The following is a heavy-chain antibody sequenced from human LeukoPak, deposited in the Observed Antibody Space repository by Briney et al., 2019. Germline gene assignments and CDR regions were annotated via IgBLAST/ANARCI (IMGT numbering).Heavy chain of an antibody. CDR1: GFTFSSYS. Sequence: GGSLRLSCAASGFTFSSYSMNWVRQAPGKGLEWVAVISYDGSNKYYADSVKGRFTISRDNSKNTLYLQMNSLRAEDTAVYYCAKGRLGYCSSTSCYTRDYFDYWGKGTLVTVSS. CDR3: AKGRLGYCSSTSCYTRDYFDY. V-gene: IGHV3-30*18. CDR2: ISYDGSNK. D-gene: IGHD2-2*02. J-gene: IGHJ4*02.